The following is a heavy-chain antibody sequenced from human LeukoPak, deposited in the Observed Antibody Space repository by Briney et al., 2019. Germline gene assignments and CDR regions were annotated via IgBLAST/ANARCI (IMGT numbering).Heavy chain of an antibody. CDR1: GFTFGDYA. Sequence: GGSLRLSCTASGFTFGDYAMSWVRQAPGKGLEWVGFIRSKAYGGTTEYAASVKGRFTISRDDSKSIAYLQMNSLKTEDTAVYYCTRDSESGWYVWYFDLWGRGTLVTVSS. CDR2: IRSKAYGGTT. J-gene: IGHJ2*01. CDR3: TRDSESGWYVWYFDL. D-gene: IGHD6-19*01. V-gene: IGHV3-49*04.